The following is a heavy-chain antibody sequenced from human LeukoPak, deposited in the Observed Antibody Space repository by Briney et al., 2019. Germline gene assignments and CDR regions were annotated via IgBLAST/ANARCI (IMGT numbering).Heavy chain of an antibody. Sequence: VGSLRLSCAASGFTFSSYSMNWVRQAPGKGLEWVSFIISSSIYIYYADSVKGRVTISRHNAKNSWYLQMNTLRIEETAVYYCARDLYYDSRGSPGYWGQGTLVTVSS. CDR2: IISSSIYI. D-gene: IGHD3-22*01. V-gene: IGHV3-21*01. J-gene: IGHJ4*02. CDR1: GFTFSSYS. CDR3: ARDLYYDSRGSPGY.